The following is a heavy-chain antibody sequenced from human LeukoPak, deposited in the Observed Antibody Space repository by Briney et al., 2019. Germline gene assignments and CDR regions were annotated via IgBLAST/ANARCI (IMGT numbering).Heavy chain of an antibody. CDR3: ARGYNPGPVEY. Sequence: GGPLRLSCAPSGSTLTSYAMGWARQASGNGLEWVSTISGSDGRTDYADSVKGRFTISRDNSKNTLYLQMNSLRAEDTAVYYCARGYNPGPVEYWGQGTLVTVSS. CDR2: ISGSDGRT. CDR1: GSTLTSYA. D-gene: IGHD1-14*01. V-gene: IGHV3-23*01. J-gene: IGHJ4*02.